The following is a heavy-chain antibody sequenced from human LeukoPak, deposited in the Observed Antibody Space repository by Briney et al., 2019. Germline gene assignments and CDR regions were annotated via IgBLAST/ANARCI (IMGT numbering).Heavy chain of an antibody. Sequence: ASVKVSCKASGYTFTSYGISWVRQAPGQGLEWMGWISAYNGNTNYAQKLQGRVTMTTDTSTSTAYMELRSLRSDDTAVYYCAREYCSSTSCAEYFQHWGQGTLVTVSS. CDR2: ISAYNGNT. CDR1: GYTFTSYG. V-gene: IGHV1-18*01. D-gene: IGHD2-2*01. J-gene: IGHJ1*01. CDR3: AREYCSSTSCAEYFQH.